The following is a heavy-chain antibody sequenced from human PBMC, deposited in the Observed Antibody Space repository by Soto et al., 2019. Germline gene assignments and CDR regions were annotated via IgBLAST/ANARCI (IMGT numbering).Heavy chain of an antibody. CDR2: IWYDGSNK. V-gene: IGHV3-33*01. Sequence: QVQLVESGGGVVQPGRSLRLSCAASGFRFSSYGMNWVRQSPGKGLEWVAVIWYDGSNKFYGNSVKGRFTISRDNSRNTLYLQLNSLRDEDTAVYYCATEGKADSGKGGFDNWGQGTLVTVSS. CDR1: GFRFSSYG. J-gene: IGHJ4*02. CDR3: ATEGKADSGKGGFDN. D-gene: IGHD5-12*01.